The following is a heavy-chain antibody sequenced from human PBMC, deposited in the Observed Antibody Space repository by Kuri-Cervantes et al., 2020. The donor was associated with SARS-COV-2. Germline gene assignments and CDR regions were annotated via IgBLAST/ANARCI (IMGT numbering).Heavy chain of an antibody. J-gene: IGHJ5*02. CDR1: GGSFSGYY. CDR3: ARRPRVGVPAARDWFDP. D-gene: IGHD2-2*01. Sequence: GSLRLSCAVYGGSFSGYYWSRIRQPPGKGLEWIGEINHSGSTNYNPSLKSRVTISVDTSKNQFSLKLSSVTAADTAVYYCARRPRVGVPAARDWFDPWGQGTLVTVSS. V-gene: IGHV4-34*01. CDR2: INHSGST.